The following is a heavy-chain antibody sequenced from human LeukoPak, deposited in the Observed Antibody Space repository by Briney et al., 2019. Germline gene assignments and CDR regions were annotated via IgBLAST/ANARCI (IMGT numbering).Heavy chain of an antibody. Sequence: GGSLRLSCAASGFTFSIAWMTWVRQAPGNGLEWVSYISSSGSTIYYADSVKGRFTISRDNAKNSLYLQMNSLRAEDTAVYYCARERKHTYYYDSSGYYEDNWGQGTLVTVSS. CDR3: ARERKHTYYYDSSGYYEDN. CDR1: GFTFSIAW. V-gene: IGHV3-11*01. CDR2: ISSSGSTI. D-gene: IGHD3-22*01. J-gene: IGHJ4*02.